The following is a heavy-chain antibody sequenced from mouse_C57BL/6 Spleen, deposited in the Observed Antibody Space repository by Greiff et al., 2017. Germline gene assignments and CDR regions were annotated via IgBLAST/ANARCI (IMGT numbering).Heavy chain of an antibody. D-gene: IGHD2-3*01. Sequence: EVQLQESGPGLVKPSQSLSLTCSVTGYSITSGYYWNWIRQFPGNKLEWMGYISYDGSNNYNPSLKNRISITRDTSKNQFFLKLNSVTTEDTATYYCASDDGYYVPFAYWGQGTLVTVSA. CDR1: GYSITSGYY. J-gene: IGHJ3*01. V-gene: IGHV3-6*01. CDR2: ISYDGSN. CDR3: ASDDGYYVPFAY.